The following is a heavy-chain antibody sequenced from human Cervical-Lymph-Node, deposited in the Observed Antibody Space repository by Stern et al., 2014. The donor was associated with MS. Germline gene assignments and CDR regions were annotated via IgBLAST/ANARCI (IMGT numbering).Heavy chain of an antibody. CDR2: ISSTATYI. CDR1: GFTFSRYS. CDR3: AKYCSDSICNGFDH. D-gene: IGHD2-15*01. V-gene: IGHV3-21*01. J-gene: IGHJ4*02. Sequence: EMQLVESGGGLVKPGGSLRLSCAASGFTFSRYSMNLVRQAPGQGLEWVSSISSTATYIYYSDSVRGRFTISRDNAKTALFLQMNSLRVEDTAVYYCAKYCSDSICNGFDHWGQGALVTVSS.